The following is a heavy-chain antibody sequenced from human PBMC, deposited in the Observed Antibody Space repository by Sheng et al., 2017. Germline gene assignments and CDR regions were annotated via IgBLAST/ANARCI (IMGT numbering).Heavy chain of an antibody. J-gene: IGHJ4*02. CDR1: GGTFSSYA. D-gene: IGHD2-21*01. V-gene: IGHV1-69*10. Sequence: QVQLVQSGAEVKKPGSSVKVSCKASGGTFSSYAISWVRQAPGQGLEWMGGIIPILGIANYAQKFQGRVTITADKSTSTAYMELSSLRSEDTAVYYCARERLPNYCGGDCYKILGEFDYWGQGTLVTVSS. CDR2: IIPILGIA. CDR3: ARERLPNYCGGDCYKILGEFDY.